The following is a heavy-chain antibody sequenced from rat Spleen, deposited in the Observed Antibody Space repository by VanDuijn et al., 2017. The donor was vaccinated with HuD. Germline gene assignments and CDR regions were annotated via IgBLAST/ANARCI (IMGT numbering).Heavy chain of an antibody. CDR2: INTGSGGT. J-gene: IGHJ4*01. CDR3: SRDFGYNLYVMDA. V-gene: IGHV1-57*01. Sequence: QVQLQQSGAELAKPGSSVKISCKASGYTFTSYDVNWIKQTTGQGLDYIGYINTGSGGTYYNEKFKGKATLTVDKSSSTAFMQLSSLTPEDTAVYYCSRDFGYNLYVMDAWGQGTSVTVSS. D-gene: IGHD1-9*01. CDR1: GYTFTSYD.